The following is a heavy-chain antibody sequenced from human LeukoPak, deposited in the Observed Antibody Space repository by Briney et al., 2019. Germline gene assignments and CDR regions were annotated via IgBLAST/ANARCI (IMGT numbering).Heavy chain of an antibody. D-gene: IGHD4-23*01. V-gene: IGHV3-7*01. CDR2: IKEDGSEI. CDR1: ALSFSRYW. Sequence: RLSCETSALSFSRYWMSWVRQATGKGLEWVANIKEDGSEINYVDSAKGRFTISRDNAKNSLFLQMNSLRVEDTAVYYCARDRGYSSFDYWGQGTLVTVSS. CDR3: ARDRGYSSFDY. J-gene: IGHJ4*02.